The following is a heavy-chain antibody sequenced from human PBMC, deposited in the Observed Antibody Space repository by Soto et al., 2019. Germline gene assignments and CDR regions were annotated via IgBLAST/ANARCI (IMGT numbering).Heavy chain of an antibody. D-gene: IGHD3-3*02. CDR2: IMPVFATP. J-gene: IGHJ6*02. CDR1: GGTFSTSA. V-gene: IGHV1-69*05. CDR3: ARDKDRQQLGGNYYYIFYA. Sequence: QVQLMQSGTEVKKPGSSVKVSCKASGGTFSTSAISWVRQAPGEGLEWVGGIMPVFATPDYAQKFQGRVTISTYDSTTTAYLELTSLTTDDTAVYYSARDKDRQQLGGNYYYIFYAWGQGTAITVSS.